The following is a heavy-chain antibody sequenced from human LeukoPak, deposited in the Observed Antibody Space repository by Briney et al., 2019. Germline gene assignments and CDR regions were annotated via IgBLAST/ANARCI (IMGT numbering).Heavy chain of an antibody. V-gene: IGHV4-4*07. CDR3: ARLRESSGWYRAAAFDI. CDR1: GGSISSYY. D-gene: IGHD6-19*01. J-gene: IGHJ3*02. CDR2: ICTSGST. Sequence: SETLSLTCTVSGGSISSYYWSWIRQPAGKGLEWIGRICTSGSTNYNPSLKSRVTMSVDTSKNQFSLKLSSVTAADTAVYYCARLRESSGWYRAAAFDIWGQGTMVTVSS.